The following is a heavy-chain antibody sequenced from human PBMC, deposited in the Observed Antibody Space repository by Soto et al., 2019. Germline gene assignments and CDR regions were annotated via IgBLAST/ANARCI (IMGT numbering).Heavy chain of an antibody. J-gene: IGHJ6*02. V-gene: IGHV3-33*01. CDR2: IWYDGSNK. Sequence: GGSLRLSCAASGFTFSSYGMHWVRQAPGKGLEWVAVIWYDGSNKYYADSVKGRFTISRDNSKNTLYLQMNSLRAEDTAVYYCARIKDYYYGMDVWGQGTMVTVSS. CDR3: ARIKDYYYGMDV. CDR1: GFTFSSYG.